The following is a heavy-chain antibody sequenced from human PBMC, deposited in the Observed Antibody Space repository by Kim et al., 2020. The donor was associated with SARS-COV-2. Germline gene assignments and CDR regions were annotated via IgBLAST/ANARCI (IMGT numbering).Heavy chain of an antibody. Sequence: SETLSLTCTVSGGSISSSSYYWGWIRQPPGKGLEWIGSIYYSGSTYYNPSLKSRVTISVDTSKNQFSLKLSSVTAADTAVYYCARHEYYYDSSGYPSPDYWGHGTLVTVSS. V-gene: IGHV4-39*01. J-gene: IGHJ4*01. CDR2: IYYSGST. CDR1: GGSISSSSYY. CDR3: ARHEYYYDSSGYPSPDY. D-gene: IGHD3-22*01.